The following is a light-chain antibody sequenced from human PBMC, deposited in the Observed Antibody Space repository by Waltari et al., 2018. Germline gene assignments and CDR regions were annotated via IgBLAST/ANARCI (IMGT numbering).Light chain of an antibody. Sequence: DIQMTQSPSTLPAYVGDRVTITCRASQNISNFVVWYQQMPGRAPKVLIYRASSLRSGVPSRFTGSGSGTDFTLTITSLQPDDFATYFYQHYYTYPWTFGQGTKVEVK. CDR1: QNISNF. CDR3: QHYYTYPWT. V-gene: IGKV1-5*03. CDR2: RAS. J-gene: IGKJ1*01.